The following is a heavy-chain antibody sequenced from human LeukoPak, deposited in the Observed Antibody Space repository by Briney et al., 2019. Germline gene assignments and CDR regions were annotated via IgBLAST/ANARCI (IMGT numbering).Heavy chain of an antibody. CDR1: GYTFTSYA. Sequence: ASVKVSCKASGYTFTSYAMHWVRQAPGQRLEWMGWINAGNGNTKYSQKFQGRVTITRDTSASTAYMELSSLRSEDTAVYYCARAPGVVVVAATGYGMDVWGQGTTVTVSS. D-gene: IGHD2-15*01. V-gene: IGHV1-3*01. J-gene: IGHJ6*02. CDR3: ARAPGVVVVAATGYGMDV. CDR2: INAGNGNT.